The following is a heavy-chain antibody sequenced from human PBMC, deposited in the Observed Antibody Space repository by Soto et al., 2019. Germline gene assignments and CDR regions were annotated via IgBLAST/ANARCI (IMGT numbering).Heavy chain of an antibody. CDR1: GFIFNRFG. Sequence: PGGSLRLSCAASGFIFNRFGMHWVRQAPGKGLEWVAVISYDGNNKFYVDSVKGRFTISRDNSKNTLYLQMNSLRAEDTAVYYCAGTSSLDAFDIWGQGTMVTVSS. V-gene: IGHV3-30*03. CDR2: ISYDGNNK. J-gene: IGHJ3*02. CDR3: AGTSSLDAFDI. D-gene: IGHD6-13*01.